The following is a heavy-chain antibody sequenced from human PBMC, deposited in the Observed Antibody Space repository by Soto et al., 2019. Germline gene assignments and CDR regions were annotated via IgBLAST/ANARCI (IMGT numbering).Heavy chain of an antibody. V-gene: IGHV3-30-3*01. CDR3: VRDKVVVTAIWYY. CDR1: GFTFSSYA. CDR2: ISYDGSNK. Sequence: VGSRRLSCAASGFTFSSYAMHWVRQAPGKGLEWVAVISYDGSNKYYADSVKGRFTISRDNSKNTLYLQMNSLRAEDTAVYYCVRDKVVVTAIWYYWGQGTLVTVSS. D-gene: IGHD2-21*02. J-gene: IGHJ4*02.